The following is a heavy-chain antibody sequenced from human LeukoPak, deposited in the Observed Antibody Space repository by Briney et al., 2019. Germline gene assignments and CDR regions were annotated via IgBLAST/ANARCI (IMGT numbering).Heavy chain of an antibody. V-gene: IGHV4-4*07. Sequence: SETLSLTCTVSGGSISSYYWSWIRQPAGKGLEWIGRIYSRGSTNYNPSLKSRVTMSVDTSKNQFSLKLTSVTAADTAVYYCTTDPSGDFWTNWFDPWGQGTLVTVSS. D-gene: IGHD3-3*01. CDR3: TTDPSGDFWTNWFDP. J-gene: IGHJ5*02. CDR1: GGSISSYY. CDR2: IYSRGST.